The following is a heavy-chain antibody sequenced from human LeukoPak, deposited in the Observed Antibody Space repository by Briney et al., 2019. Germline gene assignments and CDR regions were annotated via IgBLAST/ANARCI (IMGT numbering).Heavy chain of an antibody. CDR3: ARGPSVVTADYYGMDV. Sequence: ASVKVSCKASGYTFTSYYMHWVRRAPGQGLEWMGIINPSGGSTSYAQKFQGRVTMTRDTSTSTVYMELSSLRSEDTAVYYCARGPSVVTADYYGMDVWGQGTTVTVSS. V-gene: IGHV1-46*01. CDR2: INPSGGST. J-gene: IGHJ6*02. D-gene: IGHD2-21*02. CDR1: GYTFTSYY.